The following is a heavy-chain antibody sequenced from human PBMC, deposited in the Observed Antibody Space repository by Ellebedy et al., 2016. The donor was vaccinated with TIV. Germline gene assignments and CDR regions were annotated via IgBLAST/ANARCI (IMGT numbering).Heavy chain of an antibody. CDR2: IYYSGST. CDR1: GGSISSSSYY. D-gene: IGHD3-9*01. V-gene: IGHV4-39*01. Sequence: MPSETLSLTCTVSGGSISSSSYYWGWIRQPPGKGLEWIGSIYYSGSTYYNPSLKSRVTISVDTSKNQFSLKLSSVTAADTAVYYCARLNYDILTGYYLYAFDIWGQGTMVTVSS. J-gene: IGHJ3*02. CDR3: ARLNYDILTGYYLYAFDI.